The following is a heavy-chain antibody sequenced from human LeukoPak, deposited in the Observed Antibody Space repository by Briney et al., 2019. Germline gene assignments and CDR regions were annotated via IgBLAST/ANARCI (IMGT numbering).Heavy chain of an antibody. Sequence: SETLSLTCTVSGGSISSSSYYWSWIRQPPGKGLEWIGYIYYSGSTNYNPSLKSRVTISVDTSKNQFSLKLSSVTAADTAVYYCARLEKRTSRYPPPGDSITMVRGKYEYFQHWGQGTLVTVSS. CDR2: IYYSGST. CDR1: GGSISSSSYY. CDR3: ARLEKRTSRYPPPGDSITMVRGKYEYFQH. V-gene: IGHV4-61*05. J-gene: IGHJ1*01. D-gene: IGHD3-10*01.